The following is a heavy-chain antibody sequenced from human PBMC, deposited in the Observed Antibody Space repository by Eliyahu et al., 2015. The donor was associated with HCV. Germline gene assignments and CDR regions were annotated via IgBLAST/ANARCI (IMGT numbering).Heavy chain of an antibody. CDR3: ARDRTSYYGMDV. J-gene: IGHJ6*02. Sequence: QVQLQESGPGLVKPSETLSLTYTVSGDSISSYYWSWIRQPPGKGLEWIGYTYYRGSTNYNPSLKSRVTISVDTSKNQFSLKVTSVTAADTAVYYCARDRTSYYGMDVWGQGTTVTVSS. CDR1: GDSISSYY. CDR2: TYYRGST. D-gene: IGHD1/OR15-1a*01. V-gene: IGHV4-59*12.